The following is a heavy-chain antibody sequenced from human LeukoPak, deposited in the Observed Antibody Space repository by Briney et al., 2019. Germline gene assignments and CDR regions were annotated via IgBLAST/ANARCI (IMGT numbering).Heavy chain of an antibody. Sequence: GGSLRLFCAASGFTFSSYSMNWVRQAPGKGLEWVSSISSSSSYIYYADSVKGRFTISRDNAKNSLYLQMNSLRAEDTAVYYCARETAAADYFDYWGQGTLVTVSS. D-gene: IGHD6-13*01. CDR3: ARETAAADYFDY. CDR2: ISSSSSYI. V-gene: IGHV3-21*01. CDR1: GFTFSSYS. J-gene: IGHJ4*02.